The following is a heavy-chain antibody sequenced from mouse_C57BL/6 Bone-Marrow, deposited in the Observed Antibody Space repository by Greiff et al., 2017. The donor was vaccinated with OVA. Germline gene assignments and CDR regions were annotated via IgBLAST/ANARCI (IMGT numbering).Heavy chain of an antibody. D-gene: IGHD2-12*01. V-gene: IGHV5-17*01. J-gene: IGHJ2*01. CDR2: ISSGSSTI. CDR1: GFTFSDYG. CDR3: ARDYYSYFDY. Sequence: EVMLVESGGGLVKPGGSLKLSCAASGFTFSDYGMHWVRQAPEKGLEWVAYISSGSSTIYYADPVKGRLTISRDNAKNTPFMQLTSLRSEDTAVYYCARDYYSYFDYWGQGTTLTVSS.